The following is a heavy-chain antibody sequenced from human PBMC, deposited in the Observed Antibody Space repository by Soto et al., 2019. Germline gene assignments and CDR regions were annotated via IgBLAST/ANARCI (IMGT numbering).Heavy chain of an antibody. CDR3: AHRGYSGYHIEHFDY. J-gene: IGHJ4*02. D-gene: IGHD5-12*01. CDR1: GFSLSTSGVG. CDR2: IYWDDDK. Sequence: QITLKESGPTLVKPTQTLTLTCTFSGFSLSTSGVGVGWIRQPPGKALEWLALIYWDDDKRYSPSLKIRLTNTKDTSKNQVVLTMTNMDPVDTATYYCAHRGYSGYHIEHFDYWGQGTLVTVSS. V-gene: IGHV2-5*02.